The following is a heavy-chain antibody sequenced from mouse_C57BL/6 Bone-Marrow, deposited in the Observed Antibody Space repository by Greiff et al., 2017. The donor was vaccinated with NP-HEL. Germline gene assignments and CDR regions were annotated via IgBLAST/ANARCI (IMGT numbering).Heavy chain of an antibody. Sequence: VQLQESGAELVMPGASVKLSCKASGYTFTSYWMHWVKQRPGQGLEWIGEIDPSDSYTNYNQKFKGKSTLTVDKSSSTAYMQLSSLTSEDSAVYYCASSTTGYYFDYWGQGTTLTVSS. V-gene: IGHV1-69*01. CDR3: ASSTTGYYFDY. J-gene: IGHJ2*01. CDR2: IDPSDSYT. CDR1: GYTFTSYW. D-gene: IGHD2-12*01.